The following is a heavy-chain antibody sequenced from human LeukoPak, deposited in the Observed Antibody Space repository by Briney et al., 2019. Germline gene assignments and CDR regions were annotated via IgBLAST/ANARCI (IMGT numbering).Heavy chain of an antibody. CDR1: GFTFSSDS. J-gene: IGHJ4*02. CDR2: ISSSSSTI. V-gene: IGHV3-48*01. D-gene: IGHD5-18*01. Sequence: PSGGSLRLSCAASGFTFSSDSMNWVRQAPGKGLEWVSYISSSSSTIYYADSVKGRFTISRDNTENSLYLQMNSLRAEDTAVYYCASLSRSVGYSYCNDYWGQGTLVTVSS. CDR3: ASLSRSVGYSYCNDY.